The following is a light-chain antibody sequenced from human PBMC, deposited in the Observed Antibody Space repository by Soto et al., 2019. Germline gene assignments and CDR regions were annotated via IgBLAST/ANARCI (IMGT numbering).Light chain of an antibody. CDR1: QTINNN. J-gene: IGKJ5*01. CDR3: QQTYMTPIT. CDR2: SSS. V-gene: IGKV1-39*01. Sequence: DIEMTQSPASLSASVGDRVTISCRTSQTINNNLNWYQQRPGKAPKLLIYSSSSLMSGVPPRFSGSGSGTDFTLTISSRQPEDFATYFCQQTYMTPITFGQGTRLDIK.